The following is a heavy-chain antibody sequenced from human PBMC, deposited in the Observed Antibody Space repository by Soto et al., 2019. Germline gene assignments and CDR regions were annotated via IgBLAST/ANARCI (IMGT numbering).Heavy chain of an antibody. CDR1: GITFINAW. V-gene: IGHV3-15*01. CDR3: LTDPGEYETF. D-gene: IGHD4-17*01. Sequence: EQQLVESGGGLVKPVESLRLSFAVSGITFINAWMSWVRQAPGKGLEWVARIKRTANAETPDYAAPVKGRFIISRDESKNMLYLQMNNLKAEDTAVYYCLTDPGEYETFWGQGTLVTVSS. CDR2: IKRTANAETP. J-gene: IGHJ4*02.